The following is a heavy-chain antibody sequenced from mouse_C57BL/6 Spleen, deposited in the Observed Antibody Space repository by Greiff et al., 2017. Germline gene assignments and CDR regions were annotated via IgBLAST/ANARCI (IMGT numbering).Heavy chain of an antibody. D-gene: IGHD2-4*01. CDR1: GYTFTSYW. Sequence: VQLQQPGAELVRPGSSVKLSCKASGYTFTSYWMHWVTQRPIQGLEWIGNIDPSDSETHYNQKFKDKATLTVDKSYSTAYMQLSSLTAEDSAVYYCARLGDYEGYAMDYWGQGTSVTVSS. CDR3: ARLGDYEGYAMDY. V-gene: IGHV1-52*01. J-gene: IGHJ4*01. CDR2: IDPSDSET.